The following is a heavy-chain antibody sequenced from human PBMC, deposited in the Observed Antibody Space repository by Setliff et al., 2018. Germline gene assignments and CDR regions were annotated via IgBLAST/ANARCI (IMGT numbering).Heavy chain of an antibody. CDR1: GGSFSTYF. D-gene: IGHD2-2*01. J-gene: IGHJ4*02. CDR3: RLAHCNTTSCEEALDF. V-gene: IGHV4-34*01. CDR2: XXXXXXX. Sequence: SETLSLTCAVYGGSFSTYFWSWIRQPPGKGLEWIGEXXXXXXXXXXXXLXXXXTMSVDTSKNQFSLNLNSVTAADTAVYYFRLAHCNTTSCEEALDFWSQGTLVTVSS.